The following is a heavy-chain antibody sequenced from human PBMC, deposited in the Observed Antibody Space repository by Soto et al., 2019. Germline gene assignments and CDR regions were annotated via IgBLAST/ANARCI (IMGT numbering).Heavy chain of an antibody. D-gene: IGHD1-1*01. CDR1: GYTFTSYG. V-gene: IGHV1-18*01. CDR3: ARGPSLERPRAITAAVDY. Sequence: QVQLVQSGAEVKKPGASVKVSCKASGYTFTSYGISWVRQAPGQGLEWMGWISAYNGNTNYAQKLQGRVTMTTDTSKSTAYMELRSLSSDDTAVYYCARGPSLERPRAITAAVDYWGQGTLVTVSS. J-gene: IGHJ4*02. CDR2: ISAYNGNT.